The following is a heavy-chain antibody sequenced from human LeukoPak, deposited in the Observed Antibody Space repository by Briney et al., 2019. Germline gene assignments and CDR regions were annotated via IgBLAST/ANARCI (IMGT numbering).Heavy chain of an antibody. Sequence: TGGSLRLSCAASGFTFRDYGMAWVRQAPGKGPEWVSSINNGGINTHYTDSVMGRFTISRDNSKNMLFLQMNNLRVEDTAVYYCARNDYWGQGTLVTVSS. CDR3: ARNDY. J-gene: IGHJ4*02. CDR1: GFTFRDYG. V-gene: IGHV3-23*03. CDR2: INNGGINT.